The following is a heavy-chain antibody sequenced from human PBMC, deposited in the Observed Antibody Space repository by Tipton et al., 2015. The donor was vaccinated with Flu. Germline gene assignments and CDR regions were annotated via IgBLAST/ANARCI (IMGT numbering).Heavy chain of an antibody. CDR1: GGSISSYY. D-gene: IGHD5-18*01. J-gene: IGHJ4*02. CDR3: ARLAYSYDIRGYYFDS. Sequence: TLSLTCSVSGGSISSYYWSWIRQPAGKGLEWIGRILTGGSTNHNPSLKSRVTMSVDTSKNQFSLKLSSVTAADTAVYYCARLAYSYDIRGYYFDSWGQGTLVTVSS. V-gene: IGHV4-4*07. CDR2: ILTGGST.